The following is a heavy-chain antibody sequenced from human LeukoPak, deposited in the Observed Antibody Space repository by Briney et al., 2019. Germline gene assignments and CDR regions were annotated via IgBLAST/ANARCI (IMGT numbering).Heavy chain of an antibody. J-gene: IGHJ5*02. CDR3: ARLYDSSGYTNWLDP. D-gene: IGHD3-22*01. V-gene: IGHV4-4*07. Sequence: SETLSLTCTVSGGSISSYYWSWIRQPAGKGLEWIGRIYTSGSTNYNPSLKSRVTMSVGTSRNQFSLKLSSVTAADTAVYYCARLYDSSGYTNWLDPWGQGTLVTVSS. CDR1: GGSISSYY. CDR2: IYTSGST.